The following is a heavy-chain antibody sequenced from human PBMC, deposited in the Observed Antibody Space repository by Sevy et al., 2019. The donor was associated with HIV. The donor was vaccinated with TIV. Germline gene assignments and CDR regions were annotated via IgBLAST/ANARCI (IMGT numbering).Heavy chain of an antibody. D-gene: IGHD6-13*01. CDR3: AKNTASVGTGGFDY. Sequence: GGSLRLSCAASGFTFSYYGMHWVRQAPGKGLEWVTFISYDAINKYYADSVKGRFTISRDNSKNTLYLQMNSLRPEDTALYYCAKNTASVGTGGFDYWGHGTLVTVSS. J-gene: IGHJ4*01. V-gene: IGHV3-30*02. CDR2: ISYDAINK. CDR1: GFTFSYYG.